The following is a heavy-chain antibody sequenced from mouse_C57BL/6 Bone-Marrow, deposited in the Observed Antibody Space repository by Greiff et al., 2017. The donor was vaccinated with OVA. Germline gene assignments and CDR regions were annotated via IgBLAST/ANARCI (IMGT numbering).Heavy chain of an antibody. Sequence: VQLQESGAELVRPGASVKLSCTASGFNIKDDYMHWVKQRPEQGLEWIGWIDPENGDTEYASKFQGKATITADTSSNTAYLQLSSLTSEDTAVYYGTPYYYGSSPWFAYWGQGTLVTVSA. CDR3: TPYYYGSSPWFAY. CDR2: IDPENGDT. D-gene: IGHD1-1*01. CDR1: GFNIKDDY. V-gene: IGHV14-4*01. J-gene: IGHJ3*01.